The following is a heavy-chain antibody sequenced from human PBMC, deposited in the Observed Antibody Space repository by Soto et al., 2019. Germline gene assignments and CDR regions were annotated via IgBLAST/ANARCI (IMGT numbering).Heavy chain of an antibody. CDR3: ARVGHHSSSLPNYFDY. J-gene: IGHJ4*02. Sequence: KTSETLSLTCTVSGGSISSYYWSWIRQPAGKGLEWIGRIYTSGSTNYNPSLKSRVTMSVDTSKNQFSLKLSSVTAADTAVYYCARVGHHSSSLPNYFDYWGQGTLVTVSS. D-gene: IGHD6-6*01. CDR2: IYTSGST. V-gene: IGHV4-4*07. CDR1: GGSISSYY.